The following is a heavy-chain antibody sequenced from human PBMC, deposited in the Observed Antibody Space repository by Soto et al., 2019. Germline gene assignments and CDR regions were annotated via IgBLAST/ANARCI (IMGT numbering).Heavy chain of an antibody. CDR3: ARPRSMSSSGFDI. CDR1: GYPFSRHW. J-gene: IGHJ3*02. CDR2: ISPDGTVT. Sequence: EVQLVESGGGLVQPGGSLRLSCAASGYPFSRHWIHWVRQAPGQGPVGVSRISPDGTVTDYADFVEGRFTRSRDNAQNKLYLEMSSLRAEDTSVYYCARPRSMSSSGFDIWGQGTMVIVSS. D-gene: IGHD1-26*01. V-gene: IGHV3-74*01.